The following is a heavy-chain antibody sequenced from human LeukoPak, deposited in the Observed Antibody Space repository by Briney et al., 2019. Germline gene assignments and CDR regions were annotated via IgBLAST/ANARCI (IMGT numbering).Heavy chain of an antibody. Sequence: GGSLRLSCAASGFTFSSYAMTWVRQAPGKGLEWVSTISGSGANTYYADSVKGRFTIPRDNSKNTLSLQMNSLRVEDTALYYCAKYSDSTGAHYFDSGGQGTLVTVSS. CDR3: AKYSDSTGAHYFDS. CDR1: GFTFSSYA. D-gene: IGHD2/OR15-2a*01. J-gene: IGHJ4*02. V-gene: IGHV3-23*01. CDR2: ISGSGANT.